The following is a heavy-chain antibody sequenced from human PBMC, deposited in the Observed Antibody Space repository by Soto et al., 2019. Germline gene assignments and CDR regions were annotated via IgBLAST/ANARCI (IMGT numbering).Heavy chain of an antibody. CDR3: TRIQCSGGTGYSFES. D-gene: IGHD2-15*01. V-gene: IGHV5-51*01. CDR2: IWPSDSDT. Sequence: GESLKISRKGSGYSFTDYWIAWVRQIPGKGLEWMGSIWPSDSDTRYSPSSEGQVAISADKSITAVSLQWSSLKASDTAIYYCTRIQCSGGTGYSFESWGQGTLVTVSS. J-gene: IGHJ4*02. CDR1: GYSFTDYW.